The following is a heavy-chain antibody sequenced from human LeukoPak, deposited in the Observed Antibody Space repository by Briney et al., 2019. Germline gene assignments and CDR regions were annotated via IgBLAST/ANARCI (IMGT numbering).Heavy chain of an antibody. CDR3: AKIRSPYRGITMVRALSYYYYGMDV. CDR2: ISYDGSNK. D-gene: IGHD3-10*01. V-gene: IGHV3-30*18. J-gene: IGHJ6*02. CDR1: GFTFSSYG. Sequence: GGSLRLSCAASGFTFSSYGMHWVRQAPGKGLEWVAVISYDGSNKYYADSVKGRFTISRDNSKNTLYLQMNSLRAEDTAVYYCAKIRSPYRGITMVRALSYYYYGMDVWGQGTTVTVSS.